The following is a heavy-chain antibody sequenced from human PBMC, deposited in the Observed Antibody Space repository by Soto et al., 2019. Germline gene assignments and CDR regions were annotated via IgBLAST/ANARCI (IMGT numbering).Heavy chain of an antibody. CDR2: ISYDGSIQ. J-gene: IGHJ2*01. CDR1: GFTFSSYG. V-gene: IGHV3-30*03. Sequence: QVPLVESGGGVVQPGRSLRLSCVASGFTFSSYGMHWVRQAPGKGLEWVAVISYDGSIQYYGDSVKGRFTISRVNSENTLYLQLSSLRPEDTAVYFCATSGFCSGGNCYWFFDLWGRGTLVTVSS. D-gene: IGHD2-15*01. CDR3: ATSGFCSGGNCYWFFDL.